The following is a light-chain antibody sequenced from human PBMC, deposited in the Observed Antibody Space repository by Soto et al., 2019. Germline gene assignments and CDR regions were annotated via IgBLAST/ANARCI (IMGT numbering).Light chain of an antibody. J-gene: IGLJ2*01. CDR3: CSYAGKGV. CDR1: SSDVGSYNL. V-gene: IGLV2-23*01. CDR2: EGS. Sequence: QPVLTQPASVSGSPGQSITISCTGTSSDVGSYNLVSWYQQHPGKAPKLMIYEGSKRPSGVSNRFSGSKSGNTASLTISGLQAEDEADYYCCSYAGKGVFGGGTKVTVL.